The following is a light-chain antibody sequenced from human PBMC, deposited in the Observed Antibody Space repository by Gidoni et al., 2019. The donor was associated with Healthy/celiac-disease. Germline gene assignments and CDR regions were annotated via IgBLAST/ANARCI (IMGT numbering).Light chain of an antibody. V-gene: IGKV1-39*01. Sequence: DIPLTQSPSSLSASVGDRVTITCRASQSISSYLNWYQQKPGKAPKLLIYAAPSLQSGVPSRFSGSGSGTDFTLTISSLQPEDFATYYCQQSYSTPVTFGQGTKLEIK. CDR3: QQSYSTPVT. J-gene: IGKJ2*01. CDR2: AAP. CDR1: QSISSY.